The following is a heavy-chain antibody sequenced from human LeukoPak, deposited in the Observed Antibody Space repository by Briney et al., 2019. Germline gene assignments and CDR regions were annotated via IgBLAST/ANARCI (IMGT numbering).Heavy chain of an antibody. CDR3: ARYPPPRGGMDV. CDR1: GGSISSFY. Sequence: SETLSLTCTVSGGSISSFYWNWIRQSPGKGLEWIGCIYYSGSTNYNPSLKSRVSISIDTSKNQFSLKLSSVTAADTAVYYCARYPPPRGGMDVWGQGTTVTVSS. CDR2: IYYSGST. D-gene: IGHD3-16*01. J-gene: IGHJ6*02. V-gene: IGHV4-59*12.